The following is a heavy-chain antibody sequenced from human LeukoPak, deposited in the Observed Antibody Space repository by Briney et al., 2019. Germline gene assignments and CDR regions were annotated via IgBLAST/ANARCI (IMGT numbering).Heavy chain of an antibody. CDR2: IYSDGSRT. J-gene: IGHJ6*02. Sequence: GGSLRLSCAASGFNFNSYWMHWVRQVPGKGLVWVSRIYSDGSRTSYADSVKGRFTISRDNAKNTLFPQMSSLRAEDTAVYYCARGNSYGYYYYGMDVWGQGTTVTVSS. V-gene: IGHV3-74*01. CDR3: ARGNSYGYYYYGMDV. D-gene: IGHD5-18*01. CDR1: GFNFNSYW.